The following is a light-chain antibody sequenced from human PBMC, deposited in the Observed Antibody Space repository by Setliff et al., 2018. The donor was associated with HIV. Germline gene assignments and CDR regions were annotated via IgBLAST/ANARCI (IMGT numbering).Light chain of an antibody. CDR2: DVF. J-gene: IGLJ1*01. Sequence: QSVLTQPASVSESPGQSITISCTGTSSDVGAYNFVSWYQQYPGKAPQLMIYDVFGRPSGVSHRFSGSKSGNTASLTISGLRPEDEADYYCSSFTTSRKLVFGTGTKVTVL. CDR1: SSDVGAYNF. CDR3: SSFTTSRKLV. V-gene: IGLV2-14*03.